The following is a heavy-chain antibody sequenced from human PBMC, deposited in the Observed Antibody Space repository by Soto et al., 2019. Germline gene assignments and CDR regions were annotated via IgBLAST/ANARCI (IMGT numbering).Heavy chain of an antibody. CDR3: ARARDYDLLTAREYALDV. J-gene: IGHJ6*02. D-gene: IGHD3-9*01. CDR1: GGSFRNYG. Sequence: QVQLVQSGAEVKKPGSSVRVSCKVSGGSFRNYGITWVRQSPGQGLEWMGGIMPVFGTAVYAQKFQGRVTINADELTTKASLELRSLSSDDTAVYFCARARDYDLLTAREYALDVWGQGTTVTV. CDR2: IMPVFGTA. V-gene: IGHV1-69*01.